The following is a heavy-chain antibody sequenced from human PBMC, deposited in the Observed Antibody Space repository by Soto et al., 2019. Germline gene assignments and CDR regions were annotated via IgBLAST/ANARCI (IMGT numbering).Heavy chain of an antibody. V-gene: IGHV1-8*01. Sequence: QVQLVQSGAEVKKPGASVKVSCKASGYTFTSYDINWVRQATGQGLEWMGWMNPNSGNTGYAQKFQGRCTMTRNTSISTAYMKLSSLRSEDTDVXXXXRXXTSXGXDVWGQGTTVTVSS. CDR3: XRXXTSXGXDV. J-gene: IGHJ6*02. CDR2: MNPNSGNT. CDR1: GYTFTSYD.